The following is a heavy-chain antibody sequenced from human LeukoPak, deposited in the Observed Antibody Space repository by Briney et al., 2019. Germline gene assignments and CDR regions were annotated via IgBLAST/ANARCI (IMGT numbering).Heavy chain of an antibody. Sequence: GESLKISCKGSGYSFTSYWIGWVRQMAGKGLEWMGIIYPGDSDTRYNPSFQGQVTISADKSISTAYLQWSNPKASDTAMYYCARLPLSGGSFAEYFQHWGQGTLVTVSS. CDR2: IYPGDSDT. V-gene: IGHV5-51*01. CDR1: GYSFTSYW. CDR3: ARLPLSGGSFAEYFQH. D-gene: IGHD2-15*01. J-gene: IGHJ1*01.